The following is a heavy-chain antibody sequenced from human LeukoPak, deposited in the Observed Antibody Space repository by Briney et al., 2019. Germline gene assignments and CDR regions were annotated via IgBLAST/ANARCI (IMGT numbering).Heavy chain of an antibody. CDR3: AKDGLARGANWFDP. J-gene: IGHJ5*02. CDR2: ISYDRGNI. Sequence: PGGSLRLSCAASGFTFSSYAMTWVRQAPGKGLEWVSAISYDRGNIYYADSVKGRFTISRDNSKNKVYLQMNSLRAEDTAVYYCAKDGLARGANWFDPWGQGTLVTVSS. D-gene: IGHD3-10*01. V-gene: IGHV3-23*01. CDR1: GFTFSSYA.